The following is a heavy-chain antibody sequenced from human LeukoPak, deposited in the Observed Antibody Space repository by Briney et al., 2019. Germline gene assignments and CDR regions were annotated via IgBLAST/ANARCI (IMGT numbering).Heavy chain of an antibody. CDR1: GGSISSSSYY. CDR3: AKVVVPAANLGGDYYYYYYYMDV. V-gene: IGHV4-39*01. Sequence: PSETLYLTCTVSGGSISSSSYYWGWIRQPPGKGLEWIGSIYYSGSTYYNPSLKSRVTISVDTSKNQFSLKLSSVTAADTAVYYCAKVVVPAANLGGDYYYYYYYMDVWGKGTTVTVSS. D-gene: IGHD2-2*01. J-gene: IGHJ6*03. CDR2: IYYSGST.